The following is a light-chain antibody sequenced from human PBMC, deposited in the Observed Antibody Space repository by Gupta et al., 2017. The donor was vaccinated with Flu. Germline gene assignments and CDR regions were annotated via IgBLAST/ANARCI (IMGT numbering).Light chain of an antibody. Sequence: RVTISCTGSSSNIGAGYGVHWYLQLPGTAPNLLIYGNNNRPSGVSDRFSGSKSGTSASLAITGLQAEDEADYYCQSYDVSLREVFGGGTKLTVL. J-gene: IGLJ3*02. CDR1: SSNIGAGYG. V-gene: IGLV1-40*01. CDR3: QSYDVSLREV. CDR2: GNN.